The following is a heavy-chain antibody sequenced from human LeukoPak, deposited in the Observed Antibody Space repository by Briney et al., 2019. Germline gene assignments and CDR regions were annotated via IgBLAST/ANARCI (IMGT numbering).Heavy chain of an antibody. CDR3: ARLSSGSSSWYDIDY. V-gene: IGHV4-59*08. CDR1: GGSISSYY. Sequence: SETLSLTCTVSGGSISSYYWSWTRQPPGKGLEWIGYIYYSGSTNYNPSLKSRVTMSVDTSKNQFSLKLSSVTAADTAVYYCARLSSGSSSWYDIDYWGQGTLVTVSS. CDR2: IYYSGST. D-gene: IGHD6-13*01. J-gene: IGHJ4*02.